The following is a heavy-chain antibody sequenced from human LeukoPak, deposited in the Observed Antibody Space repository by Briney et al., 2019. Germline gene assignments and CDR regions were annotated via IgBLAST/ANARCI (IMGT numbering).Heavy chain of an antibody. J-gene: IGHJ4*02. Sequence: GGSLRLSCAASGFTFSDYYMSWIRQAPGKGLEWVSYIRSSGSTIYYADSVKGRFTISRDNAKNSLYLQMNSLRPEDTAVYYCAKSIAVAGLAGGRTFDYWGQGTLVTVSS. CDR1: GFTFSDYY. D-gene: IGHD6-19*01. V-gene: IGHV3-11*04. CDR2: IRSSGSTI. CDR3: AKSIAVAGLAGGRTFDY.